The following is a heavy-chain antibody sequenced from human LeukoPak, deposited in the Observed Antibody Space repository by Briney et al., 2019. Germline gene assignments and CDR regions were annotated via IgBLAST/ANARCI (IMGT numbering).Heavy chain of an antibody. D-gene: IGHD1-1*01. V-gene: IGHV1-2*02. J-gene: IGHJ3*02. CDR3: VRAPTSWSVNRNAFDI. CDR2: INPNSGDT. CDR1: GYTFTGYY. Sequence: ASVKVSCKASGYTFTGYYMHWVRQAPGQGLEWMGWINPNSGDTNYAQKFQGRVTMTRDTSITTAYMELSRLTSDDTAVYYCVRAPTSWSVNRNAFDIWGHGTMVTVSS.